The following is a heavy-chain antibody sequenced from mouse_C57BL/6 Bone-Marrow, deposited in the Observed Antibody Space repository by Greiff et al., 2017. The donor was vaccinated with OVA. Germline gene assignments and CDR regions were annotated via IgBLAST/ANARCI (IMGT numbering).Heavy chain of an antibody. D-gene: IGHD2-2*01. CDR3: ARGLYDGYDWGYYYAMDY. V-gene: IGHV1-81*01. CDR2: IYPRSGNT. J-gene: IGHJ4*01. CDR1: GYTFTSYG. Sequence: QVQLQQSGAELARPGASVKLSCKASGYTFTSYGISWVKQRTGQGLEWIGEIYPRSGNTYYNEKFKGKATLTADKSSSTAYMELRSLTSEDSAVYFCARGLYDGYDWGYYYAMDYWGQGTSVTVAS.